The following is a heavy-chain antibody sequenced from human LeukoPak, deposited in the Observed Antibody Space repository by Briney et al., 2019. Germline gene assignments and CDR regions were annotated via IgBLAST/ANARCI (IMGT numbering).Heavy chain of an antibody. CDR3: AKVGNDYGDYALDY. J-gene: IGHJ4*02. CDR1: GGSFSGYY. D-gene: IGHD4-17*01. V-gene: IGHV3-23*01. CDR2: ISGSGGST. Sequence: ETLSLTCVVYGGSFSGYYWSWVRQAPGKGLEWVSAISGSGGSTYYADSVKGRFTISRDNFKNTLYLQMNSLRAEDTAVYYCAKVGNDYGDYALDYWGQGTLVTVSS.